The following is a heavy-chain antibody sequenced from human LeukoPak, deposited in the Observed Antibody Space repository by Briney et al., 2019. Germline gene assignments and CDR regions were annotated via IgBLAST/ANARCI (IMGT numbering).Heavy chain of an antibody. CDR3: ARVFMASFDY. CDR2: IYSGGST. V-gene: IGHV3-66*01. J-gene: IGHJ4*02. D-gene: IGHD3-10*01. Sequence: GGSLRLSCAASGFTVSSSYMSWVRQAPGKGLEWVSVIYSGGSTYYADSVKGRFTISRDNSKNTLYLQMNSLRAEGTAVYYCARVFMASFDYWGQGTLVTVSS. CDR1: GFTVSSSY.